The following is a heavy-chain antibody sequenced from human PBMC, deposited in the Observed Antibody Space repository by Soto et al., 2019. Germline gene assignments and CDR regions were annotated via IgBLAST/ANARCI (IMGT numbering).Heavy chain of an antibody. CDR3: ARGGDYGLYYYGMDG. D-gene: IGHD4-17*01. V-gene: IGHV3-33*01. CDR2: IWYDGSNK. J-gene: IGHJ6*02. CDR1: GFTFSSYG. Sequence: QVQLVESGGGVVQPGRSLRLSCAASGFTFSSYGMHWVRQAPGKGLEWVAVIWYDGSNKYYADSVKGRFTISRDNSKNTLYLQMNSLRAEDTAVYYCARGGDYGLYYYGMDGWGQGTTVTVSS.